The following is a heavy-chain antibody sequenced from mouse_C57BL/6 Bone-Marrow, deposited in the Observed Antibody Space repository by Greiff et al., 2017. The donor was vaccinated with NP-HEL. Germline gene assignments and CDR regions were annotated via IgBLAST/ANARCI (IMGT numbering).Heavy chain of an antibody. Sequence: EVQLQQSGPVLVKPGASVKMSCKASGYTFTDYYMNWVKQSHGKSLEWIGVINPYNGGTSYNQKFKGKATLTVAKSSSTAYMELNSLTSEDSAVYYCARWRDYGNYDWYFDVWGTGTTVTVSS. CDR2: INPYNGGT. CDR1: GYTFTDYY. D-gene: IGHD2-1*01. J-gene: IGHJ1*03. CDR3: ARWRDYGNYDWYFDV. V-gene: IGHV1-19*01.